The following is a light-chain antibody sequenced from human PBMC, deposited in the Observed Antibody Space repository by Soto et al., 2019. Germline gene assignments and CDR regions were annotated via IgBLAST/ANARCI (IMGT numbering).Light chain of an antibody. Sequence: IRMTHSPSTLSGSIGDRVTITCRPSQTISSWLAWYQQKPGKAPKLLIYGASTLESGVPSRFSGTGSGTEFTLTISSLQPDDFATYYCQQYHRSSITFGQGTRLEI. V-gene: IGKV1-5*01. CDR3: QQYHRSSIT. CDR2: GAS. J-gene: IGKJ5*01. CDR1: QTISSW.